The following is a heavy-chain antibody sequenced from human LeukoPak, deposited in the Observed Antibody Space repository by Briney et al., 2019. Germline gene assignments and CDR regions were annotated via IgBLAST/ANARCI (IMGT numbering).Heavy chain of an antibody. CDR1: GDSVSSNSAA. CDR3: ARCTTAMTNNYFDY. V-gene: IGHV6-1*01. Sequence: SQTLSLTCAISGDSVSSNSAAWNWIRQSPSRGLEWLGRTYYGSKWYNDYAVSVKSRISINPDASKNQFSLQLNSVTPEDTAVYYCARCTTAMTNNYFDYWGQGTLVTVSS. D-gene: IGHD5-18*01. J-gene: IGHJ4*02. CDR2: TYYGSKWYN.